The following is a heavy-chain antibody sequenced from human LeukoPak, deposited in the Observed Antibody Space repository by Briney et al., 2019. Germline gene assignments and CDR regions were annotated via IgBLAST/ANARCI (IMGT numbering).Heavy chain of an antibody. V-gene: IGHV3-30-3*01. D-gene: IGHD3/OR15-3a*01. Sequence: GGSLRLACAASGFIFSSYAMHWVRQAPGKGLEWVAVISSDGSNKNSADSVKGRFTISTDNSRNTLYLQMNSLSAEDTAVYYCATDWTGYSTTWGQGTLVTVSS. CDR2: ISSDGSNK. CDR3: ATDWTGYSTT. J-gene: IGHJ4*02. CDR1: GFIFSSYA.